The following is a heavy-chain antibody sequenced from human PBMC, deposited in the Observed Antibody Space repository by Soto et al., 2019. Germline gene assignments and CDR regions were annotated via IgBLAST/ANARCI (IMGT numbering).Heavy chain of an antibody. CDR3: ARGFWATGGGNYYYSMDV. CDR1: GGAISSYS. Sequence: QGLLQESGPRLVKASESLSLTCTVSGGAISSYSWSWIRQTPEKGLEWIGYLSYGGTPNYNPSLESRVTITINTTATQFSLKLESLTAADTAVYYCARGFWATGGGNYYYSMDVWGQGTTVRVS. D-gene: IGHD2-15*01. J-gene: IGHJ6*02. CDR2: LSYGGTP. V-gene: IGHV4-59*13.